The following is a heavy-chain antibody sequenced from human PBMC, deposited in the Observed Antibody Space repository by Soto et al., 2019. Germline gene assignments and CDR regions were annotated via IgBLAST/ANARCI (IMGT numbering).Heavy chain of an antibody. J-gene: IGHJ3*02. Sequence: ASVKVSCKASGYTFTSYYIHWVRQAPGQGLEWMGMINPSGNTGYAQKFQGRVTMTRNTSISTAYMELSSLRSDDTAVYYCARGRVGARKMGRDAFDIWGQGTMVTVSS. CDR3: ARGRVGARKMGRDAFDI. D-gene: IGHD1-26*01. V-gene: IGHV1-8*02. CDR1: GYTFTSYY. CDR2: INPSGNT.